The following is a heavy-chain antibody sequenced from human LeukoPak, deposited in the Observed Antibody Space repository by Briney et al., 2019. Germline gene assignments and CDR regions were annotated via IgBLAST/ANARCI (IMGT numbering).Heavy chain of an antibody. CDR2: ISSSSSTI. Sequence: GGSLRLSCAASGFTFSTYSMNWVRQAPGKGLEWVSYISSSSSTIYYADSVKGRFTISRDNAKNSLYLQMNSLRAEDTAVYYCARRVTYGMDVWGQGTTVTVSS. V-gene: IGHV3-48*01. J-gene: IGHJ6*02. CDR1: GFTFSTYS. CDR3: ARRVTYGMDV. D-gene: IGHD5-18*01.